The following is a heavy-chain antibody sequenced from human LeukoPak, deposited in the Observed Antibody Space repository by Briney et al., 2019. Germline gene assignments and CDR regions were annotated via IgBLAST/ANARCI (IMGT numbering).Heavy chain of an antibody. V-gene: IGHV3-21*04. CDR3: AKLKQWQPQRYFFEY. Sequence: GGSLRLSCAASGFMFSSFRMNWVRQAPGKGLEWVSSITTGGSNMYYADAVKGRFTISRDNAKNSLYLQMNSLRAEDTAVYYCAKLKQWQPQRYFFEYWGQGALVTVAS. CDR1: GFMFSSFR. D-gene: IGHD6-19*01. CDR2: ITTGGSNM. J-gene: IGHJ4*02.